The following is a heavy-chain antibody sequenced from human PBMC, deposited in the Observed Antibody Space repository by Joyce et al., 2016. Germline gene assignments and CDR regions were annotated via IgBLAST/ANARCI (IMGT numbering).Heavy chain of an antibody. CDR1: VISIMRSY. V-gene: IGHV3-53*01. CDR3: ARVANVASAGYDY. D-gene: IGHD6-13*01. J-gene: IGHJ4*02. CDR2: IFGDGRT. Sequence: VELVESGGGFFQPGESLRLSCSASVISIMRSYMAWVRQAPGKGLEWVAIIFGDGRTYFGDAVKGRCSISRDKSKNTFSLQMKSLTVGDTGFYYCARVANVASAGYDYWGPGTLVTVSS.